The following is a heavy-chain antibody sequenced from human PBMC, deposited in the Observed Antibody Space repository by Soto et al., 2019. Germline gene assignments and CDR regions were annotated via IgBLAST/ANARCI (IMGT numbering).Heavy chain of an antibody. CDR1: GYSFIDYF. CDR2: IHPNSGIT. D-gene: IGHD2-8*01. V-gene: IGHV1-2*02. CDR3: ARDMRRGMRVEQPDY. J-gene: IGHJ4*02. Sequence: QVQLVQSGAEVKKPGASMKVSCKASGYSFIDYFMHWVRQAPGQGLQWVGSIHPNSGITKFSPEILCRVTMTRDTSLNTADLELDGLTSDDTGMYFCARDMRRGMRVEQPDYWGQGTLLTVSS.